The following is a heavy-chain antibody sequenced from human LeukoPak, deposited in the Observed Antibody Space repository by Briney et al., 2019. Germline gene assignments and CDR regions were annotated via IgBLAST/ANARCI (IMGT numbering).Heavy chain of an antibody. D-gene: IGHD6-13*01. CDR2: ISSDGTST. V-gene: IGHV3-74*01. J-gene: IGHJ4*02. CDR1: GSTFSSSS. CDR3: ARVRSSSWFDY. Sequence: GGSLRLSCSASGSTFSSSSMHWVRRAPGKGLVWVSRISSDGTSTNYADSVKGRFVISRDNAKNTLYLQMNSLRAEDTAVYFCARVRSSSWFDYWGQGTLVAVSS.